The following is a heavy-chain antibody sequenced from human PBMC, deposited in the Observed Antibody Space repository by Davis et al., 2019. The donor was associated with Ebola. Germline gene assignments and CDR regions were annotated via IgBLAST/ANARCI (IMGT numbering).Heavy chain of an antibody. CDR1: GFTFDDYA. V-gene: IGHV3-43*02. J-gene: IGHJ6*02. CDR3: AKDIFRVFVVGCMDV. D-gene: IGHD2-15*01. Sequence: GGSLRLSCAASGFTFDDYAMHWVRHAPGKGLEWVSLISGDGGSTYYADSVKGRFTISRDNSKNSLYLQMNSLRTEDTALYYCAKDIFRVFVVGCMDVWGQGTTVTVSS. CDR2: ISGDGGST.